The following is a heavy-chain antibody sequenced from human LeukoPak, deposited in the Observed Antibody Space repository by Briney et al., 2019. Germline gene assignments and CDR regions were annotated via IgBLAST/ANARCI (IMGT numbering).Heavy chain of an antibody. V-gene: IGHV4-39*01. CDR2: IYYSGST. CDR1: GGSISSRSYY. Sequence: PSETLSLTCTVSGGSISSRSYYWGWIRQPPGKGLEWIGSIYYSGSTYYNPSLKSRVTISVDTSKNQFSLKLSSVTAADMAVYYCARQGRGSYQPLDYWGQGTLVTVSS. CDR3: ARQGRGSYQPLDY. D-gene: IGHD1-26*01. J-gene: IGHJ4*02.